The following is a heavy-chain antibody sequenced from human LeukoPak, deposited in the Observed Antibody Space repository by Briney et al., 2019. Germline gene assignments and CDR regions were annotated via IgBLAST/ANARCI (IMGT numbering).Heavy chain of an antibody. CDR1: GFTFSNYA. V-gene: IGHV3-30-3*01. J-gene: IGHJ4*02. CDR2: LSYDGSNK. D-gene: IGHD5-24*01. Sequence: GGSLRLSCAASGFTFSNYAMHWVRQAPGKGLEWVAFLSYDGSNKHYAEPVQGRFTISRDNSKNTLYLQMNSLRPEDTAVYYCARARFGYNRGPFDYWGQGILVTVSS. CDR3: ARARFGYNRGPFDY.